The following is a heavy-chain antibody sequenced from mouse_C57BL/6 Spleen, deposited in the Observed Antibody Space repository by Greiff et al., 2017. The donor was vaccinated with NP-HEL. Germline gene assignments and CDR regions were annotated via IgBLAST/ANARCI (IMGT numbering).Heavy chain of an antibody. D-gene: IGHD2-5*01. CDR1: GYTFTDYY. V-gene: IGHV1-26*01. CDR3: ARWGSNYVY. CDR2: INPNNGGT. Sequence: EVQLQQSGPELVKPGASVKISCKASGYTFTDYYMNWVKQSHGKSLEWIGDINPNNGGTSYNQKFKGKATLTVDKSSSTAYMELRSLTSEDSAVYYCARWGSNYVYWGQGTTLTVSS. J-gene: IGHJ2*01.